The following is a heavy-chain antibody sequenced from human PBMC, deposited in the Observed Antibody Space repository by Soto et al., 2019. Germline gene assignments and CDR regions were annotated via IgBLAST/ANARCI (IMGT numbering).Heavy chain of an antibody. CDR3: ARQAYSGSSKFDY. V-gene: IGHV4-39*01. J-gene: IGHJ4*02. CDR2: IYYSGST. D-gene: IGHD1-26*01. CDR1: GGSISSSSYY. Sequence: QLQLQESGPGLVKPSETLSLTCTVSGGSISSSSYYWGWIRQPPGKGLEWIGSIYYSGSTYYNPSLKSRVTISVDTSKNQFSLKLSSVTAADTAAYYCARQAYSGSSKFDYWGQGTLVTVSS.